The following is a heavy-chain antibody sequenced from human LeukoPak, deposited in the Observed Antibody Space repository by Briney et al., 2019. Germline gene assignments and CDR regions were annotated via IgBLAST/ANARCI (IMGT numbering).Heavy chain of an antibody. CDR3: ARGLRDNYNYHAFHV. Sequence: PGGSLRLSCAASGFSVSNIYVTWVRQAPGKGLEWVSVIYTGVERTHYADSVKGRFTLSRDDSKNSLDLQMNSLRADDTAIYYCARGLRDNYNYHAFHVWGQGTLVTVSS. CDR2: IYTGVERT. D-gene: IGHD5-24*01. V-gene: IGHV3-53*01. CDR1: GFSVSNIY. J-gene: IGHJ3*01.